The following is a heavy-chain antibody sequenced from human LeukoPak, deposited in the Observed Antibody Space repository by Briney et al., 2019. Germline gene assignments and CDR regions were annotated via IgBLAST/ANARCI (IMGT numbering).Heavy chain of an antibody. CDR2: IIPIFGTA. D-gene: IGHD6-19*01. V-gene: IGHV1-69*01. CDR3: ARACYPYSSGWFFDY. Sequence: ASVKVSCKASGGTFSSYAISWVRQAPGQGLEWMGGIIPIFGTANYAQKFQGRVTITADESTSTAYMELSSLRSEDTAVYYCARACYPYSSGWFFDYWGQGTLVTVSS. CDR1: GGTFSSYA. J-gene: IGHJ4*02.